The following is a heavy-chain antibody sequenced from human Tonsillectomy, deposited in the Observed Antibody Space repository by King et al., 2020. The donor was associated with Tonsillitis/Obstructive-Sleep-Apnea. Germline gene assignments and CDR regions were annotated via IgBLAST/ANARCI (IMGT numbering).Heavy chain of an antibody. Sequence: TLKESGPVLVKPTETLTLTCTVSGFSLSNAGMGVSWIRQPPGKALEWLAHIFSNDEKSYSTSLNSRVTNSKDTSKSQVVLTMTNMDPVDTATYYCALGTGMVYYYYYYMDVWDKGATVTVSS. V-gene: IGHV2-26*01. CDR2: IFSNDEK. J-gene: IGHJ6*03. D-gene: IGHD5-18*01. CDR3: ALGTGMVYYYYYYMDV. CDR1: GFSLSNAGMG.